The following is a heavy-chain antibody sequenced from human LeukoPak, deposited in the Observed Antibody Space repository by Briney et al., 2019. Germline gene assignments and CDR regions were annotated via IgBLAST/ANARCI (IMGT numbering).Heavy chain of an antibody. CDR3: ARSPDILTGENFDF. J-gene: IGHJ4*02. D-gene: IGHD3-9*01. V-gene: IGHV4-39*07. Sequence: GSLRLSCAASGFTFSSYSMNWVRQAPGKGLEWIGSIYYNGSTYYNPSLKSRVTISVDTSKNQFSLKLSSVTAADTAVYYCARSPDILTGENFDFWGQGTLVTVSS. CDR2: IYYNGST. CDR1: GFTFSSYS.